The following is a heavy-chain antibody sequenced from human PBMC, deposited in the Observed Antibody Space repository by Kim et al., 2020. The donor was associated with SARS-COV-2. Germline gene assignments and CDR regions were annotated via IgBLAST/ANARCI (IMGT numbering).Heavy chain of an antibody. D-gene: IGHD2-21*01. CDR2: INYDGSAT. J-gene: IGHJ6*02. Sequence: GGSLRLSCAGSGFTFGDYWLHWVRQVPGKGLVWVSAINYDGSATTHADSVRGRFIVSRDNSKNMMYLDMTGLSADDSAVYFCARASWNIRVISESINPYYLWGQGTTVTVS. CDR3: ARASWNIRVISESINPYYL. CDR1: GFTFGDYW. V-gene: IGHV3-74*03.